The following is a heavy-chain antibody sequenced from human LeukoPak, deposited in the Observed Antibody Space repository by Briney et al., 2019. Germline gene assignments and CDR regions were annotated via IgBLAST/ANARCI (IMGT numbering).Heavy chain of an antibody. V-gene: IGHV5-51*01. Sequence: GESLKISCQWSGYTLSNYWIGGVRQMPGKGLEWMGLIYHGDSRTSYTPSFHGHVTISADNSLNSAYLQWSSLQASDTAMYICARPTDGYNPLDFWGQGTLVTVSS. J-gene: IGHJ4*02. CDR1: GYTLSNYW. D-gene: IGHD5-24*01. CDR3: ARPTDGYNPLDF. CDR2: IYHGDSRT.